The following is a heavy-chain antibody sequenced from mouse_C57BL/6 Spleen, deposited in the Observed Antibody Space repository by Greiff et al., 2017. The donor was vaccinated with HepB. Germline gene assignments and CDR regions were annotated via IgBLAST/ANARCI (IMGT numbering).Heavy chain of an antibody. CDR2: INPSSGYT. CDR3: ERSWFAY. Sequence: QVQLQQSGAELANPGASVKLSCTASGYTFTSYCMHWVKQRPGQGLEWIGYINPSSGYTKYNQKFKDKATLTADKSSSTAYLQLSSLTYEDSAVYYCERSWFAYWGQGTLVTVSA. CDR1: GYTFTSYC. V-gene: IGHV1-7*01. J-gene: IGHJ3*01.